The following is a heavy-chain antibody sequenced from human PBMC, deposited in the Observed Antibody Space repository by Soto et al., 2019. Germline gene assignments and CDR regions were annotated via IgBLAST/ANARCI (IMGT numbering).Heavy chain of an antibody. CDR2: ISSRSDI. CDR1: GFTFSTYS. V-gene: IGHV3-21*01. CDR3: AREYTAWPLAYGLDV. J-gene: IGHJ6*02. Sequence: GGSLRLSCVGSGFTFSTYSINWVRQAPGKGLEWVSSISSRSDIYYADSVKGRFTISSDNAKNSVSLQMNSLRAEDTAVYYCAREYTAWPLAYGLDVWGQGATVTVSS. D-gene: IGHD2-2*02.